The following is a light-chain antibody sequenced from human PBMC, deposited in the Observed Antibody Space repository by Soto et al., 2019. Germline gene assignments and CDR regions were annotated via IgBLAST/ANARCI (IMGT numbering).Light chain of an antibody. CDR2: DVG. V-gene: IGLV2-14*01. Sequence: QSALTRPASVSGSPGQSITIACTGTSSDIGGYNFVSWYQQHPGKAPKLLIYDVGNRPSGVSNRFSGSKSGNTASLTISGLQAEDEAHYYCNSYRTVSTSVFGTGTKLTVL. J-gene: IGLJ1*01. CDR3: NSYRTVSTSV. CDR1: SSDIGGYNF.